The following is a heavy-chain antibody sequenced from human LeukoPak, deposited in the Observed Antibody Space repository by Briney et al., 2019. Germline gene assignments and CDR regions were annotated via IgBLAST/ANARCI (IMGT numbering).Heavy chain of an antibody. CDR2: ISSRSRDV. CDR1: GFIFSSYN. V-gene: IGHV3-21*06. D-gene: IGHD4-17*01. J-gene: IGHJ2*01. CDR3: VYPPGWYFDL. Sequence: GGSLRLSCAASGFIFSSYNMNWVRQAPGKGLEWVSSISSRSRDVYYADSVKGRFTISRDNTKSSLFLQMDSLRAEDTAVVTTVYPPGWYFDLWGRGTQVTVSS.